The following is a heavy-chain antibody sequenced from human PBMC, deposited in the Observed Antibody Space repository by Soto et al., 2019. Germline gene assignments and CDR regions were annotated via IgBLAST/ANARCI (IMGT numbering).Heavy chain of an antibody. Sequence: QVQLQESGPGLVKPSETLSLTCTVSGGSISSYYWSWIRQPPGKGLEWIGYIYYSGSTNYNPSLKSRVTISVDTSKNQFSLKLSSVTAADTAVYYCARGALRDFDWLWFDYWGQGTLVTVSS. CDR3: ARGALRDFDWLWFDY. D-gene: IGHD3-9*01. CDR1: GGSISSYY. J-gene: IGHJ4*02. V-gene: IGHV4-59*01. CDR2: IYYSGST.